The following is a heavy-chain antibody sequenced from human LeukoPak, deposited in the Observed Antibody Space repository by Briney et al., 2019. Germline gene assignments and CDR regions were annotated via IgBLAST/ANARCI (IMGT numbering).Heavy chain of an antibody. D-gene: IGHD5-12*01. CDR3: ARVKHSGYDFRYFDY. J-gene: IGHJ4*02. Sequence: SVKVSCKASGGTFSSYAISWVRQAPGQGLEWMGGIIPIFGTANYAQKFQGRVTITADESTSTAYMELSSLRSEDTAVYYCARVKHSGYDFRYFDYWGQGTLVTVSS. V-gene: IGHV1-69*13. CDR1: GGTFSSYA. CDR2: IIPIFGTA.